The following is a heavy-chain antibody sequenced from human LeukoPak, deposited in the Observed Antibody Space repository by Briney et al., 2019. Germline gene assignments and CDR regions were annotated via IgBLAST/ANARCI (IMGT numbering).Heavy chain of an antibody. D-gene: IGHD2-2*02. J-gene: IGHJ4*02. CDR1: GGTLSNYA. CDR2: STPIFATP. V-gene: IGHV1-69*13. CDR3: ARWAGYCRITNCYSAFDY. Sequence: SVKVSCTASGGTLSNYAISWVRQAPGQGLEWMGGSTPIFATPRYAQKFQGRVTITADESTSTDYMELSGLRSEDTAVYYCARWAGYCRITNCYSAFDYWGQGTLVTVSS.